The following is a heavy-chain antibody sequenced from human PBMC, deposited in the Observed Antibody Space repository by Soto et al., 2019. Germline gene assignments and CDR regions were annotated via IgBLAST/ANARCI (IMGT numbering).Heavy chain of an antibody. J-gene: IGHJ5*02. CDR1: GFTFSTYT. CDR2: ISSGSNYI. V-gene: IGHV3-21*01. Sequence: EVQLVESGGGLVKPGGSLRLSCAASGFTFSTYTMNWVRQTPGKGLEWVSSISSGSNYIYYADSLKGRFTISRDNAKNSLYLQMNSLRAEDTAVYDCARDYGKLNPWGQGTLVTVSS. CDR3: ARDYGKLNP. D-gene: IGHD2-15*01.